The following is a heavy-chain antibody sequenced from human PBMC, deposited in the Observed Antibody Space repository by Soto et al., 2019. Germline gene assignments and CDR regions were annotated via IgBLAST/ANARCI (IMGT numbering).Heavy chain of an antibody. D-gene: IGHD2-15*01. CDR3: ARHANRKSQDIVVVVAAIRHMDV. CDR2: IYYSGST. Sequence: SETLSLTCTVSGGSISSSSYYWGWIRQPPGKGLEWIGSIYYSGSTYYNPSLKSRVTISVDTSKNQFSLKLSSVTAADTAVYYCARHANRKSQDIVVVVAAIRHMDVWGKGTTVTVSS. CDR1: GGSISSSSYY. J-gene: IGHJ6*03. V-gene: IGHV4-39*01.